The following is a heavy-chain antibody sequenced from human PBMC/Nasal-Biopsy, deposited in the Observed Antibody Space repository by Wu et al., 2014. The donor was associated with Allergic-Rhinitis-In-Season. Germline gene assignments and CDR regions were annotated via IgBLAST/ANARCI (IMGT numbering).Heavy chain of an antibody. V-gene: IGHV2-5*02. Sequence: LVKPTETLTLTCSFSGFSISTSGVGVGWIRQPPGKALEWLALVYWDDDKRYRPSLKSRLTVTKDTSKNQVVLRMTDMGPADTATYFCAHRRSGLLSGYYLNDAFDIWGQGTMVTVS. CDR1: GFSISTSGVG. D-gene: IGHD3-3*01. CDR2: VYWDDDK. J-gene: IGHJ3*02. CDR3: AHRRSGLLSGYYLNDAFDI.